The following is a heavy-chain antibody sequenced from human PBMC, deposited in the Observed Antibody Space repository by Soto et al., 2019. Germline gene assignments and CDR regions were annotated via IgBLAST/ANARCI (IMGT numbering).Heavy chain of an antibody. V-gene: IGHV6-1*01. CDR3: AREMIVVVIPYYYGMDV. J-gene: IGHJ6*02. CDR2: TYYRSKWYN. Sequence: PSETLSLTCAISGDSVSSNSAAWNWIRQSPSRGLEWLGRTYYRSKWYNDYAVSVKSRITINPDTSKNQFSLQLNSVTPEDTAVYYCAREMIVVVIPYYYGMDVWGQGSTVTVSS. CDR1: GDSVSSNSAA. D-gene: IGHD3-22*01.